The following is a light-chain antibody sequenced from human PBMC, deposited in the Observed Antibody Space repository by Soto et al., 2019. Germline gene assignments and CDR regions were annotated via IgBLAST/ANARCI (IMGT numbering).Light chain of an antibody. CDR3: QHYNSSPWT. CDR1: QSISSSQ. V-gene: IGKV3-20*01. J-gene: IGKJ1*01. CDR2: GAF. Sequence: VVLTQSPGTLSLSPGERATLSCRASQSISSSQVAWYKHKPGQAPRLLIHGAFKRATGTPDRISGSGSETDFTLTISRLEPDDCAVYYCQHYNSSPWTFGQGTKVEIK.